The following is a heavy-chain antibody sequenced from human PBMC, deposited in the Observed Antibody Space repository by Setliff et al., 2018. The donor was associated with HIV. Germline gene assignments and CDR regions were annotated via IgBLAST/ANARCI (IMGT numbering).Heavy chain of an antibody. CDR3: AHSLYSSSSFDY. J-gene: IGHJ4*02. Sequence: KPSETLSLTCTVSGESIRSGSYYWSWIRQPAGKGLEWIGRMYTSGGTNYNPSLKSRVTIAVDRSKNQFSLKLSSATAADTAVYYCAHSLYSSSSFDYWGQGMLVTVSS. D-gene: IGHD6-6*01. CDR2: MYTSGGT. CDR1: GESIRSGSYY. V-gene: IGHV4-61*02.